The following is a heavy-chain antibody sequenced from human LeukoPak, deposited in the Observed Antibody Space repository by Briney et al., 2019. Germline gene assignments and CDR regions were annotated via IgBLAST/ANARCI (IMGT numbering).Heavy chain of an antibody. D-gene: IGHD4-17*01. V-gene: IGHV4-34*01. J-gene: IGHJ4*02. CDR1: GGSFSGYY. CDR3: ARDVYGDYPTGY. Sequence: PSETLSLTCAVYGGSFSGYYWSWIRQPPGKGLEWIGEINHSGSTNYNPSLKSRVTISVDTSKNQFSLKLSSVTAADTAVYYCARDVYGDYPTGYWGQGTLVTASS. CDR2: INHSGST.